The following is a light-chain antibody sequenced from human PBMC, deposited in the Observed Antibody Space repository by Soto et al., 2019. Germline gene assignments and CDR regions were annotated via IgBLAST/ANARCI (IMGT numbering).Light chain of an antibody. Sequence: ILMTQSPATLSVSPGERATLSFRASQSVSNNLAWYQKTPGQAPRLLIYDASTRATGIPARFSGSWSGTEFTLTISGRQSADFAVYYCQQYNNWPPWTVGQGTKVEIK. V-gene: IGKV3-15*01. CDR2: DAS. CDR3: QQYNNWPPWT. J-gene: IGKJ1*01. CDR1: QSVSNN.